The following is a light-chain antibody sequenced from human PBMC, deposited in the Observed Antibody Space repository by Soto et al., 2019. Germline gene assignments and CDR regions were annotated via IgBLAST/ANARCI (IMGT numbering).Light chain of an antibody. Sequence: EIVLTQSPGTLSLSPGERATLSCRTSQSLSSSYLAWYQQKPGQAPRLLIYGASSRATGIPDRFSGSGSGTDFTLTISRLEPEDFAVYYCQQYGSSSWTFGQVTKVEIK. CDR3: QQYGSSSWT. CDR1: QSLSSSY. CDR2: GAS. V-gene: IGKV3-20*01. J-gene: IGKJ1*01.